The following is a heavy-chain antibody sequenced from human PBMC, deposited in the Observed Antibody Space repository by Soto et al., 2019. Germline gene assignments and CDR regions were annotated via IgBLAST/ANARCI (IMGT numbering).Heavy chain of an antibody. V-gene: IGHV4-34*01. CDR3: ARASGYCSSTSCYLDYYYYYMDV. CDR1: GGSFSGYY. J-gene: IGHJ6*03. CDR2: INHSGST. D-gene: IGHD2-2*03. Sequence: SETLSLTCAVYGGSFSGYYWSWIRQPPGKGLEWIGEINHSGSTNYNPSLKSRVTISVDTSKNQFSLKLSSVTAADTAVYYCARASGYCSSTSCYLDYYYYYMDVWGKGTTVTVSS.